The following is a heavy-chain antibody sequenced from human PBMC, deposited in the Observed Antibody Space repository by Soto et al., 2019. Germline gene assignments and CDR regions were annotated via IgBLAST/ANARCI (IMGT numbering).Heavy chain of an antibody. CDR3: AKDITVTTEDGVGY. J-gene: IGHJ4*02. Sequence: GGSLRLSCAASGFTFSSYGMHWVRQAPGKGLEWVAVISYDGSKKYYADSVKGRFTISRDNSKNTLYLQMNSLRAEDTAVYYCAKDITVTTEDGVGYWGQGTLVTVSS. CDR1: GFTFSSYG. V-gene: IGHV3-30*18. CDR2: ISYDGSKK. D-gene: IGHD4-17*01.